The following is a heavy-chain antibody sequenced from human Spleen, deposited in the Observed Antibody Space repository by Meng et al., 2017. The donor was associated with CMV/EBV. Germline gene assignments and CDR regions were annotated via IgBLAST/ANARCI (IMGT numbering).Heavy chain of an antibody. CDR2: IYSGGST. J-gene: IGHJ4*02. Sequence: EVQLVESGGGLVQPGGSLRLSCAASGFTVSSNYMSWVRQAPGKGLEWVSVIYSGGSTYYADSVKGRFTISRDNSKNTLYLQMNSLRAEDTAVYYCAKVSGVLRFLEWLSDYWGQGTMVTVSA. V-gene: IGHV3-66*01. CDR1: GFTVSSNY. D-gene: IGHD3-3*01. CDR3: AKVSGVLRFLEWLSDY.